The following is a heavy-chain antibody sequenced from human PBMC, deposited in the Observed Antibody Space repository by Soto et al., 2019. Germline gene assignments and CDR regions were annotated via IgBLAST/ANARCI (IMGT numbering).Heavy chain of an antibody. CDR3: ARLAVAGTVVGDWFDP. J-gene: IGHJ5*02. D-gene: IGHD6-19*01. Sequence: PSETLSLTCTVSGGSISSYYWSWIRQPPGKGLEWIGYIYYSGSTNYNPSLKGRVTISVDTSKNQFSLKLSSVTAADTAVYYRARLAVAGTVVGDWFDPWGQGTLVTVSS. V-gene: IGHV4-59*08. CDR1: GGSISSYY. CDR2: IYYSGST.